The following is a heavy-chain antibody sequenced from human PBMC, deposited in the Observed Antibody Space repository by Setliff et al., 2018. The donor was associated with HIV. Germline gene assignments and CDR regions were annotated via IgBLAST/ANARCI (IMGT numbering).Heavy chain of an antibody. J-gene: IGHJ6*03. D-gene: IGHD3-22*01. V-gene: IGHV1-18*01. Sequence: ASVKVSCKTSGYTYTDSRITWVRQAPGQGLEWMGWIDSFKGNTKYAQKFQGRVTMITDTSTNTAYMELKSLRSDDTAVYYCARYRDSSDPGFYYMDVWG. CDR2: IDSFKGNT. CDR3: ARYRDSSDPGFYYMDV. CDR1: GYTYTDSR.